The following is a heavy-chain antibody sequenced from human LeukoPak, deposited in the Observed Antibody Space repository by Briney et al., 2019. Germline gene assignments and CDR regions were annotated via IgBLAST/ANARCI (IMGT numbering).Heavy chain of an antibody. CDR3: ATDFTVVTLTNTGA. Sequence: GASVKVSCKASGYTFTTYGISWVRQAPGQGLEWMGWISAYNGDTNYAQRLQGRVTLTTDTSTNTAYMELSSLRSEDTAVYYCATDFTVVTLTNTGAWGQGTLVTVSS. J-gene: IGHJ4*02. V-gene: IGHV1-18*01. CDR1: GYTFTTYG. CDR2: ISAYNGDT. D-gene: IGHD4-23*01.